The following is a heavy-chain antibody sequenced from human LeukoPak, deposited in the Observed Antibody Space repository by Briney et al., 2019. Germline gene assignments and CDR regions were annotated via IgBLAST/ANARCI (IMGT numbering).Heavy chain of an antibody. V-gene: IGHV5-51*01. CDR2: IYPGDSDT. Sequence: GGSLKISCKGSGYSFTSYWIGWVRQMPGKGLEWMGIIYPGDSDTRYSPSFQGQVTISADKSISTAYLQWSSLKASDTAMYYCARTTARVVVVVGYYYMDVWGKGTTVTVSS. CDR1: GYSFTSYW. J-gene: IGHJ6*03. CDR3: ARTTARVVVVVGYYYMDV. D-gene: IGHD2-15*01.